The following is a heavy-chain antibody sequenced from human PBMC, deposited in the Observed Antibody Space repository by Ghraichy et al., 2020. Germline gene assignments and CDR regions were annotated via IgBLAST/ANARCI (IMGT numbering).Heavy chain of an antibody. D-gene: IGHD3-10*01. CDR3: AKVAGGAPPQHFDY. V-gene: IGHV3-30*02. J-gene: IGHJ4*02. CDR2: IRYDGGNK. Sequence: GGSLRLSCAASGFTLNTYGMHWVRQAPGKGLEWVAYIRYDGGNKYYADSVKGRFIISRDNSKNTLYLQVNSLRDEDTAVYYCAKVAGGAPPQHFDYWGQGTLVTVSS. CDR1: GFTLNTYG.